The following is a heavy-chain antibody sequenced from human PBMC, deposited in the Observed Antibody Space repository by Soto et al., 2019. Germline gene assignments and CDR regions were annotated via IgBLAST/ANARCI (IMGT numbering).Heavy chain of an antibody. Sequence: GGSLRLSCAASGFTFSSYAMSWVRQAPGKGLEWVSAISGSGGSTYYADSAKGRFTISRGNSKNTLYLQMNSLRAEDTAVYYCAKLHLGSYGVWGKGTTVTVSS. V-gene: IGHV3-23*01. CDR3: AKLHLGSYGV. J-gene: IGHJ6*04. CDR1: GFTFSSYA. D-gene: IGHD3-16*01. CDR2: ISGSGGST.